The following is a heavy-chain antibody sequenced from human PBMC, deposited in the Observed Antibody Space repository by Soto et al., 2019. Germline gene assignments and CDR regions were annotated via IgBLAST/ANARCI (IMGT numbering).Heavy chain of an antibody. CDR1: GDTFNSYV. Sequence: QVQLVQSGPEVKKPGSSVKVSCKASGDTFNSYVITWVRQAPGQGLEWLGGIITAFGTTSYAQNFQDRLTITSDEAATTDHMELSSLTSDDTAMYYCTRSYGYTFVGSLDNWGQGTLVTVSS. CDR3: TRSYGYTFVGSLDN. J-gene: IGHJ4*02. CDR2: IITAFGTT. D-gene: IGHD5-18*01. V-gene: IGHV1-69*01.